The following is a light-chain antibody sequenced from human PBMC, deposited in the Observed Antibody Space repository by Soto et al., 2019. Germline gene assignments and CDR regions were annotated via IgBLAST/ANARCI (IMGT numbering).Light chain of an antibody. J-gene: IGKJ2*03. CDR2: DAS. CDR3: QQYGTYYS. V-gene: IGKV1-5*01. Sequence: DIQMTQSPSTLSASVGDRVTLTCRASQTISSWLAWYQQKPGKAPKLLIYDASSLESGVPSRFSGSGSGTEFTLTISSLQPDDFASYCCQQYGTYYSFAQGTKLEIK. CDR1: QTISSW.